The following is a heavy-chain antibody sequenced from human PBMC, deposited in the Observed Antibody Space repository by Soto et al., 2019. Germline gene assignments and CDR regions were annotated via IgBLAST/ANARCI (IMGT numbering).Heavy chain of an antibody. J-gene: IGHJ6*02. V-gene: IGHV5-51*01. CDR1: GYTFTDYW. CDR3: ARHTSNFRYYYYAMDV. CDR2: IYPGDSDT. D-gene: IGHD2-2*01. Sequence: GESLKISCKGSGYTFTDYWIGWVRQLPGKGLEWMGIIYPGDSDTRYSPSFQGQVTITADKSTSTAYLQWNTLKASDTAMYYCARHTSNFRYYYYAMDVWGQGTTVTVSS.